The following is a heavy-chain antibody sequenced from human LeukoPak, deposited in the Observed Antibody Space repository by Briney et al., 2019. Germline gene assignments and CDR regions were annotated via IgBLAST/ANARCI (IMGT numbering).Heavy chain of an antibody. V-gene: IGHV3-23*01. CDR3: AKDAYSGSRYYFDY. Sequence: GGALRLSFAAPGFTFSSHAMRWGRQAPGKGVGGVSAISGSGGSTYYADSVKGRFTISRDNSKNTLYLQMNGLRAEDTAVYYCAKDAYSGSRYYFDYWGQGTLVTVSS. CDR2: ISGSGGST. D-gene: IGHD1-26*01. CDR1: GFTFSSHA. J-gene: IGHJ4*02.